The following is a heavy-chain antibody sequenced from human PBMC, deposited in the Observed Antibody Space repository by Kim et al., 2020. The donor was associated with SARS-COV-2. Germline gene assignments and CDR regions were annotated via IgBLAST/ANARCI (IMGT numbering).Heavy chain of an antibody. CDR3: ARHIIWFGEFCYGMDV. CDR2: IYYSGST. CDR1: GGSISSSSYY. V-gene: IGHV4-39*01. J-gene: IGHJ6*02. Sequence: SETLSLTCTVSGGSISSSSYYWGWIRQPPGKGLEWIGSIYYSGSTYYNPSLKSRVTISVDTSKNQFSLKLSSVTAADTAVYYCARHIIWFGEFCYGMDVWGQGTTVTVSS. D-gene: IGHD3-10*01.